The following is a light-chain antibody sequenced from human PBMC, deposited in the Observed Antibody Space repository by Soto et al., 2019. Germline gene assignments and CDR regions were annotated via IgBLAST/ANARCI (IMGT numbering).Light chain of an antibody. CDR1: SSDVGSYNL. J-gene: IGLJ2*01. CDR2: EGS. V-gene: IGLV2-23*03. Sequence: QSALTQPASVSGSPGQSITISGTGTSSDVGSYNLVSWYQQHPGKAPKLMIYEGSKRPSGVSNRFSGSKSGNTASLTISGLQAEDEADDYCCSYAGSSTFVVFGGGTKLTVL. CDR3: CSYAGSSTFVV.